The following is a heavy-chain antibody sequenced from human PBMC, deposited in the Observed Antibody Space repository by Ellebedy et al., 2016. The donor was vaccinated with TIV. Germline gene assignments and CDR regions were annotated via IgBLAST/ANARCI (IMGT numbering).Heavy chain of an antibody. CDR2: IYPRDSDT. CDR3: ARHVTGADASDI. Sequence: GESLKISCKGSGYSFMSYWIGWVRQMPGKGLEWMGIIYPRDSDTRYSPSLQGQVTISADKSITTAYLQWSSLKASDTAMYYCARHVTGADASDIWGQGTMVTVSS. CDR1: GYSFMSYW. J-gene: IGHJ3*02. V-gene: IGHV5-51*01. D-gene: IGHD7-27*01.